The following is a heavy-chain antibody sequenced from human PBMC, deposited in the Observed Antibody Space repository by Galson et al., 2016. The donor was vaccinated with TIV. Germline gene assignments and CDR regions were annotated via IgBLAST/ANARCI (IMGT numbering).Heavy chain of an antibody. CDR3: ARDRYYDASGYYYYYYGLDV. Sequence: SLRLSCAASEITVSDNFMSWVRQAPGGGLQWVATVYSNGNTYYADSVKGRFTISRDNSRNTLDRRMSGLRPEDTAVYYCARDRYYDASGYYYYYYGLDVWGQGTTVTVSS. CDR2: VYSNGNT. D-gene: IGHD3-22*01. V-gene: IGHV3-66*03. CDR1: EITVSDNF. J-gene: IGHJ6*02.